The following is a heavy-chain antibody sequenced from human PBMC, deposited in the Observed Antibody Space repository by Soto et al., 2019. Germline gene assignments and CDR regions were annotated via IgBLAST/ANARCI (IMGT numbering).Heavy chain of an antibody. D-gene: IGHD1-7*01. J-gene: IGHJ3*02. Sequence: SETLSLTCAVYGGSFSGYYWGWIRQPPGKGLEWIGEINHSGSTNYNPSLKSRVTISVDTSKNQFSLKLSSVTAADTAVYYCARGFLWNYHSRRAFDIWGQGTMVTVSS. CDR3: ARGFLWNYHSRRAFDI. CDR2: INHSGST. CDR1: GGSFSGYY. V-gene: IGHV4-34*01.